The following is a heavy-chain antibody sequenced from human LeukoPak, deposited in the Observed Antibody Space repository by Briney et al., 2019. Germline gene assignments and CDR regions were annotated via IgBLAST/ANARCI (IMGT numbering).Heavy chain of an antibody. V-gene: IGHV1-2*02. CDR1: GYTFTGYY. Sequence: GASVKVSCKASGYTFTGYYMHWVRQAPGQGLEWMGWINPNSGGTNYAQKFQGRVTMTRDTSISTAYMEVSRLTSDDTAVFYCARDLSCSGGSCYAGVTGPDFDYWGQGTLVTVSS. CDR3: ARDLSCSGGSCYAGVTGPDFDY. CDR2: INPNSGGT. J-gene: IGHJ4*02. D-gene: IGHD2-15*01.